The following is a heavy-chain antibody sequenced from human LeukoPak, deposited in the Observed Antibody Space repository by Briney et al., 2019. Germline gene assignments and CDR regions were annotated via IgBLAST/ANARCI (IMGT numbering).Heavy chain of an antibody. CDR3: ARSIAVARFDF. V-gene: IGHV4-39*01. CDR1: GGSIRSSSYY. D-gene: IGHD6-19*01. J-gene: IGHJ4*02. CDR2: VYYTGST. Sequence: SETLSLTCTVSGGSIRSSSYYWGWIRQPPGKGLEWIGSVYYTGSTFYNPSLKTRVTISVDTSKNQFSLKLSSVTAADTAVYYCARSIAVARFDFWGQGTLVTVSS.